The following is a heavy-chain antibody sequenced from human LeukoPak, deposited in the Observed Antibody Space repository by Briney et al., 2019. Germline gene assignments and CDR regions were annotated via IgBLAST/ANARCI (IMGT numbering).Heavy chain of an antibody. D-gene: IGHD2-2*01. CDR1: GGTFSSYA. J-gene: IGHJ4*02. V-gene: IGHV1-69*13. Sequence: ASVKVSCKASGGTFSSYAISWVREAPGQGLEWMGGIIPIFGTANYAQKFQGRVTITADESTSTAYMELSSLRSEDTAVDYCATPAGYCSSTSCFSFDYWGQGTLVTVSS. CDR3: ATPAGYCSSTSCFSFDY. CDR2: IIPIFGTA.